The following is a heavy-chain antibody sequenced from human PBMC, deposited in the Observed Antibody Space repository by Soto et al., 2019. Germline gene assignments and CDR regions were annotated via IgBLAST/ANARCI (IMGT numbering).Heavy chain of an antibody. CDR1: GYTFTSYY. CDR3: ASVYCSGGSCYPGAFDI. V-gene: IGHV1-46*01. D-gene: IGHD2-15*01. Sequence: ASVKVSCTASGYTFTSYYMHWVRQAPGQGLEWMGIINPSGGSTSYAQKFQGRVTMTRDTSTSTVYMELSSLRSEDTAVYYCASVYCSGGSCYPGAFDIWGQGTMVT. CDR2: INPSGGST. J-gene: IGHJ3*02.